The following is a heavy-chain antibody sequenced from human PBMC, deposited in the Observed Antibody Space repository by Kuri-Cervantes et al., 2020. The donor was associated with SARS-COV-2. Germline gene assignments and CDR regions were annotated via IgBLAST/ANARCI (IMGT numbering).Heavy chain of an antibody. J-gene: IGHJ4*02. CDR3: AWVGTSSWTYYIDF. D-gene: IGHD6-13*01. V-gene: IGHV4-39*01. CDR2: IFYSGST. CDR1: GGSISSSSYY. Sequence: GSLRLSCTVSGGSISSSSYYWGWIRQPPGKGLEWIGSIFYSGSTYYNPSLKSRVTISVDTSKNQFSLKLSPVTGADTAVYYCAWVGTSSWTYYIDFWGQGTLVTVSS.